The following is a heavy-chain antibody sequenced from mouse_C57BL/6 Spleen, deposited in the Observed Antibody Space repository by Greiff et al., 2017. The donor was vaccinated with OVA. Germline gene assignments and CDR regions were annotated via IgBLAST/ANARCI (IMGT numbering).Heavy chain of an antibody. CDR1: GYSFTAYN. CDR2: INPNSGTT. CDR3: ARGGQLMLPDYYAMDY. V-gene: IGHV1-39*01. Sequence: VQLKESGPELVKPGASVKISCKASGYSFTAYNMNWVKQSNGQSLEWIGVINPNSGTTSYNQKFKGKATLTVDQSSSTAYMQLNSLTSEDSAVYYCARGGQLMLPDYYAMDYWGQGTSVTVSS. D-gene: IGHD3-2*02. J-gene: IGHJ4*01.